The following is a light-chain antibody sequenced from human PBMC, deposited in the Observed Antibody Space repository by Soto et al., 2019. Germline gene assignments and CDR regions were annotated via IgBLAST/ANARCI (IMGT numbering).Light chain of an antibody. CDR1: QSVSNY. Sequence: EIVLTQSPATLSLSPGERATLSCRASQSVSNYLAWYQQKPGQAPRLLIYDASNRATGIPARFSGSGSGTDFTLTISTLEPGDFAVYYCQQHINRLSFGGGNKVDIK. CDR2: DAS. V-gene: IGKV3-11*01. J-gene: IGKJ4*01. CDR3: QQHINRLS.